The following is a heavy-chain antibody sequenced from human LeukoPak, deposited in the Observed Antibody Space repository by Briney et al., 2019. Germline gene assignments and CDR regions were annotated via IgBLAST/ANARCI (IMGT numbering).Heavy chain of an antibody. CDR2: IKQDGSEK. CDR3: VREGRSSRWDDWYFDL. D-gene: IGHD6-13*01. J-gene: IGHJ2*01. V-gene: IGHV3-7*01. CDR1: GFTFSRYW. Sequence: GGSLRLSCAASGFTFSRYWMSWVRQAPGKGLEWVANIKQDGSEKYYVDSVKGRFTISRDNAKNSLYLQMNSLRAGDTAVYYCVREGRSSRWDDWYFDLWGRGTLVTVSS.